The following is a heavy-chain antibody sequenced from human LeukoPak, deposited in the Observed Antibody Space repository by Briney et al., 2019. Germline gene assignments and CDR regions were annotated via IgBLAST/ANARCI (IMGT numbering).Heavy chain of an antibody. CDR2: INHSGST. V-gene: IGHV4-34*01. D-gene: IGHD3-22*01. J-gene: IGHJ4*02. CDR1: GYSISSGYY. CDR3: ARGFQYYYDSSGYYYPFDY. Sequence: SETLSLTCAVSGYSISSGYYWSWIRQPPGKGLEWIGEINHSGSTNYNPSLRSRVTISVDTSKNQFSLKLSSVTAADTAVYYCARGFQYYYDSSGYYYPFDYWGQGTLVTVSS.